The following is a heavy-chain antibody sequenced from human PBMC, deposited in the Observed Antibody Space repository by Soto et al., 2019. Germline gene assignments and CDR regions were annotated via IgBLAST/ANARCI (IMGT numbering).Heavy chain of an antibody. Sequence: QVHLMESGGGVVHPEGSLRLSCAASGFTFSTYGMHWVRQAPGKGLEWVALMSYDGSYRYYGDSVRGRFTVSRDNSKNTLYLQMDDLRGEDTALYYCAKDECSCGNCYPGANYYYYMDVWGKGTTVTVSS. CDR3: AKDECSCGNCYPGANYYYYMDV. CDR2: MSYDGSYR. D-gene: IGHD2-15*01. V-gene: IGHV3-30*18. J-gene: IGHJ6*03. CDR1: GFTFSTYG.